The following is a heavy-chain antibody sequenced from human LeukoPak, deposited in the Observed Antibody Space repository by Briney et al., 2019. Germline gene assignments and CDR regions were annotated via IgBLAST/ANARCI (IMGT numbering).Heavy chain of an antibody. CDR1: GGSISSGDYY. J-gene: IGHJ5*02. V-gene: IGHV4-30-4*08. Sequence: PSETLSLTCTVSGGSISSGDYYSSWIRQPPGKGLEWIAYLYYSGSTYYNPSLKSRVTISVDTSKNQFSLKLSSVTAADTAVYYCAGSSGPAGWFDPWGQGTLVTVSS. CDR2: LYYSGST. D-gene: IGHD3-22*01. CDR3: AGSSGPAGWFDP.